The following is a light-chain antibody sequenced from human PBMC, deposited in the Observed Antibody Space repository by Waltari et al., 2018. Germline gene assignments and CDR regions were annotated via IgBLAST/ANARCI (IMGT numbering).Light chain of an antibody. CDR3: QETNTFPIT. V-gene: IGKV1D-12*01. CDR2: DAS. J-gene: IGKJ5*01. Sequence: DIQMTQSPSSVSASVGDTVTITCRASQDISNQLTWYQQKPGKAPKFLIYDASTLESGVPSGFSGSGSWTDFTLTVRSLQPEDFATYYCQETNTFPITFGQGTRLEIK. CDR1: QDISNQ.